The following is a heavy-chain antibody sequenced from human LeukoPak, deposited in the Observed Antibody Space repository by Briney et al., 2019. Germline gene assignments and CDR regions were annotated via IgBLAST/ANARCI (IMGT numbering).Heavy chain of an antibody. V-gene: IGHV4-34*01. Sequence: KPXETLSLACAVYGGSFSGYYWSWVRQHPGKGMEWIGEINHSGSTNYNPSLTSRVPISLAPSKNHSSLKLSSVPAPAPLLFYCARSDRLQLPGREFASWGQGTLVTVSS. CDR3: ARSDRLQLPGREFAS. D-gene: IGHD7-27*01. CDR1: GGSFSGYY. J-gene: IGHJ4*02. CDR2: INHSGST.